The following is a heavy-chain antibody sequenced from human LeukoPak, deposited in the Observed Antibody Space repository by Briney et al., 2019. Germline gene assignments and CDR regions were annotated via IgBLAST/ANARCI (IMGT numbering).Heavy chain of an antibody. V-gene: IGHV4-59*08. Sequence: SETLSLTCTVSGGSISSYYWSWIRQPPGKGLEWIGFIYYSGNTDYNPSLKRRVTISVDTSKNQFSLKLSSVTAADTAVYYCARGRWLQLPDYWGQGTLVTVSS. CDR1: GGSISSYY. J-gene: IGHJ4*02. D-gene: IGHD5-24*01. CDR3: ARGRWLQLPDY. CDR2: IYYSGNT.